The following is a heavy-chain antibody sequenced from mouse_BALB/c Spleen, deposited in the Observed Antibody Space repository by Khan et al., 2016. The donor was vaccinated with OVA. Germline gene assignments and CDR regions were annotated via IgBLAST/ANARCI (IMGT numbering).Heavy chain of an antibody. J-gene: IGHJ3*01. CDR2: ILPGSGSN. CDR1: GYTFSSYW. Sequence: QVQLKESGAELMKPGASVKISCKATGYTFSSYWIEWVKQRPGHGLEWIGEILPGSGSNNYNEKFKGKATFTADTSSNTAYMQLSSLTSEDSAVYYCARVNYYGSSSWFGYWGQGTLVTVST. V-gene: IGHV1-9*01. CDR3: ARVNYYGSSSWFGY. D-gene: IGHD1-1*01.